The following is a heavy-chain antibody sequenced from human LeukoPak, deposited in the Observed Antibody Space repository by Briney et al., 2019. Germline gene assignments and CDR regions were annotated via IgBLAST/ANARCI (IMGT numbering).Heavy chain of an antibody. D-gene: IGHD5-24*01. J-gene: IGHJ4*02. CDR1: GGTFSSYA. Sequence: GSSVKVSCKASGGTFSSYAISWVRQAPGQGLEWMGRIIPILGIANYAQKFQGRVTTTADKSTSTAYMELSSLRSEDTAVYYCAREVEMATIPFDYWGQGTLVTVSS. CDR3: AREVEMATIPFDY. V-gene: IGHV1-69*04. CDR2: IIPILGIA.